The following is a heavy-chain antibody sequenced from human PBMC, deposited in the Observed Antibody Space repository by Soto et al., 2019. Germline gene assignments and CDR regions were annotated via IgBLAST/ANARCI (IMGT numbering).Heavy chain of an antibody. CDR2: ISISGGST. CDR1: GFTFSSYA. Sequence: EVQLLESGGGLVQPGGSLRLSCAASGFTFSSYAMSWVRQAPGKGLEWVSAISISGGSTYYADSVKGRFSISRDNSKNTLHLQMSSLRAEDTAVYYCAKAASTGSGWTDFDYWGQGTLVTVSS. D-gene: IGHD6-19*01. V-gene: IGHV3-23*01. J-gene: IGHJ4*02. CDR3: AKAASTGSGWTDFDY.